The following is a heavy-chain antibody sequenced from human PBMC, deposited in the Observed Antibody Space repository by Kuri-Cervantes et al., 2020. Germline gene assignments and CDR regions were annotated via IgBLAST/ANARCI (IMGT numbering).Heavy chain of an antibody. CDR3: ARVRLTGGRGGFDY. CDR1: GGSISSYY. V-gene: IGHV4-59*01. D-gene: IGHD7-27*01. J-gene: IGHJ4*02. Sequence: SETLSLTCTVSGGSISSYYWSWIRQPPGKGLEWIGSIYHSGSTYYNPSLKSRVTISVDTSKNQFSLKLSSVTAADTAVYYCARVRLTGGRGGFDYWGQGTLVTVSS. CDR2: IYHSGST.